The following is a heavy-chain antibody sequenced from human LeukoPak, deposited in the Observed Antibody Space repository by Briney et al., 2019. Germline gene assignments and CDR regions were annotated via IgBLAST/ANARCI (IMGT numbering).Heavy chain of an antibody. CDR2: ISSSSDTI. CDR1: GFTLGDYD. V-gene: IGHV3-9*01. CDR3: LTSSFDH. Sequence: PGRSLRLSCAASGFTLGDYDIHWVRQAPGKGPEWVSSISSSSDTIAYAEPVKGRFTVSRDNTINSLYLQMDSLRVEDTALYYCLTSSFDHWGQGTLVTVSS. J-gene: IGHJ4*02.